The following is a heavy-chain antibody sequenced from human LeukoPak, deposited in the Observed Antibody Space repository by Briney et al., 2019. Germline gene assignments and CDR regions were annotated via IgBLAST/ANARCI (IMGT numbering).Heavy chain of an antibody. CDR3: ARAVHYSGTSDQYTGGWYYFDF. J-gene: IGHJ4*02. V-gene: IGHV4-61*02. CDR1: GGSISSGSYY. D-gene: IGHD3-10*01. Sequence: SETLSLTCTVSGGSISSGSYYWSWIRQPAGKGLEWIGRIDTSGSTNYNPSLKSRVTISVDTSKNQFSLKLSSVTAADTAVYYCARAVHYSGTSDQYTGGWYYFDFWGQGTLVTVSS. CDR2: IDTSGST.